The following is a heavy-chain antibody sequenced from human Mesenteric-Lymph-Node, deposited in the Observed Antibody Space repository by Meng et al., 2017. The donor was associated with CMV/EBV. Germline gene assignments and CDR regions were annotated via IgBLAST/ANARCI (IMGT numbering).Heavy chain of an antibody. CDR3: ARGRIAVAGLMG. D-gene: IGHD6-19*01. CDR1: GFTFSDYY. Sequence: GESLKISCAASGFTFSDYYISWIRQAPGKGLEWVSYIGMIDSTTLYADSVKGRFTISRDNAKNTLYLQMNSLRAEDTAVYYCARGRIAVAGLMGWGQGTLVTSPQ. V-gene: IGHV3-11*04. J-gene: IGHJ4*02. CDR2: IGMIDSTT.